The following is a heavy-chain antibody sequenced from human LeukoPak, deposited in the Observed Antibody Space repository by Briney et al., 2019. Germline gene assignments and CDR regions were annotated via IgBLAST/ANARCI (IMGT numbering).Heavy chain of an antibody. CDR1: GFTFSDYY. D-gene: IGHD2-8*01. CDR2: VSNSGDYI. J-gene: IGHJ4*02. CDR3: ARALIGYYFDY. V-gene: IGHV3-11*06. Sequence: GGSLRLSCAASGFTFSDYYMTWIRQAPGKGLEWVSSVSNSGDYIHYADSVKGRFTISRDNSKNSLYLQMNSLRAEDTAVYYCARALIGYYFDYWGQGTLVTVSS.